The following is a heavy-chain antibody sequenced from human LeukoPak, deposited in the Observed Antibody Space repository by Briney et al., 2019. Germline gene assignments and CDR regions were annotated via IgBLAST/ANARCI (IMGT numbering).Heavy chain of an antibody. D-gene: IGHD1-1*01. J-gene: IGHJ4*02. CDR1: GNTFIGYW. CDR2: INPRGDAT. V-gene: IGHV1-46*01. Sequence: EASVTASCKASGNTFIGYWIHWVRQAPGQGLEWMGAINPRGDATIGAQKFQGRVTTTRDTSTSTVYIELSSLRSEDTAVYYCAREGQQLKHFDYWGQGTLVTVSS. CDR3: AREGQQLKHFDY.